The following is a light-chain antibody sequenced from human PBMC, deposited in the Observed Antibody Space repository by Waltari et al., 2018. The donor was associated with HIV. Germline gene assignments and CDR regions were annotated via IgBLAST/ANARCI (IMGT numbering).Light chain of an antibody. J-gene: IGLJ2*01. CDR3: ASWDDSLNGPV. CDR2: GKN. V-gene: IGLV1-44*01. Sequence: QSVLTQPPSTSGTPGQRVTLSCSGGPSNIGSNTVSWFQQLPGKAPKVLIYGKNQRPPGVPDRFSGSKSGTSASLAIGGLQSEDEADYYCASWDDSLNGPVFGGGTTLTVL. CDR1: PSNIGSNT.